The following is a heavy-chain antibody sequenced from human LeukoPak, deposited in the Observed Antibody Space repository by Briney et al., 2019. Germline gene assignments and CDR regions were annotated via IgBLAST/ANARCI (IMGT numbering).Heavy chain of an antibody. J-gene: IGHJ6*02. CDR3: ARPPNCYYYGMDV. CDR1: GYSFTSYW. Sequence: GESLKISCKGSGYSFTSYWIGWVRQMPGKGLEWMGIIYPGDSDTRYSPSFQGQVTISADKSISTAYLQWSSLKASDTAMYYCARPPNCYYYGMDVWGQGTTVTVSS. V-gene: IGHV5-51*01. CDR2: IYPGDSDT.